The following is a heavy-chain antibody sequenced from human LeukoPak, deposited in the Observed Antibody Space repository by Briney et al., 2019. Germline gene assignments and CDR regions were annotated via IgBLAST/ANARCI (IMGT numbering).Heavy chain of an antibody. CDR2: MNPNSGNT. V-gene: IGHV1-8*01. CDR3: ASGGRVAEYDY. J-gene: IGHJ4*02. CDR1: GYTFTSYD. D-gene: IGHD6-19*01. Sequence: GASVKVSCKASGYTFTSYDINWVRQATGQGLEWMGWMNPNSGNTGYAQKFQGRVTMTRNTSISTTYMELNSLRSEDTAMYYCASGGRVAEYDYWGQGTLVTVSS.